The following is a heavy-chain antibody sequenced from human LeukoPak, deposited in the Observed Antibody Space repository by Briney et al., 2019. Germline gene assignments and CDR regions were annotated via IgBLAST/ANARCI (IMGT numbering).Heavy chain of an antibody. Sequence: GASVKVSCKASGGTFSSYAISWVRQAPGQGLEWMGGIIPIFGTANYAQKFQGRVTITRNTSISTAYMELSSLRSEDTAVYYCARGPDYDFWSGYHYYYYYMDVWGKGTTVTVSS. J-gene: IGHJ6*03. V-gene: IGHV1-69*05. D-gene: IGHD3-3*01. CDR1: GGTFSSYA. CDR3: ARGPDYDFWSGYHYYYYYMDV. CDR2: IIPIFGTA.